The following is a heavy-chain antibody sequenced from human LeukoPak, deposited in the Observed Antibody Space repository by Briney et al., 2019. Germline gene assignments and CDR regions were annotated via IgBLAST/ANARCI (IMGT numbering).Heavy chain of an antibody. CDR3: ARDRNEGGVFDY. J-gene: IGHJ4*02. Sequence: PGGSLRLSCAASGFTSSSYWMSWVRQAPGKGLEWVANINQDGSEKYYVDSVKGRFTLSRDNAKNSLYLQINSLRAEDTAVYYCARDRNEGGVFDYWGQGTLVTVSS. D-gene: IGHD3-16*01. CDR1: GFTSSSYW. CDR2: INQDGSEK. V-gene: IGHV3-7*04.